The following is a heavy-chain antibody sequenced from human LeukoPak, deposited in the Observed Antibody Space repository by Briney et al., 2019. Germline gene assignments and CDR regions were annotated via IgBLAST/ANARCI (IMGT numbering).Heavy chain of an antibody. CDR2: INPNSGGT. J-gene: IGHJ5*02. CDR1: GGTFSSYA. Sequence: GASVKVSCKASGGTFSSYAISWVRQAPGQGLEWMGWINPNSGGTNYAQKFQGRVTMTEDTSTDTAYMELSSLRSEDTAVYYCATGIWQQLVLVWFDPWGHGTLVTVSS. V-gene: IGHV1-69*10. CDR3: ATGIWQQLVLVWFDP. D-gene: IGHD6-13*01.